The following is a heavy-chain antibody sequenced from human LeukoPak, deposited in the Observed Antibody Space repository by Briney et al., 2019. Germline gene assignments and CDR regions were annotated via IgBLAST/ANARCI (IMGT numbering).Heavy chain of an antibody. V-gene: IGHV3-48*01. D-gene: IGHD6-13*01. CDR2: ISSSGSNI. Sequence: SGGSLRLSCAASGFTFSSYAMNWVRQAPGKGLEWVSYISSSGSNIYYADSVKGRFTISRDNAKNSLYLQVNSLRAEDTAVYYCARGITAASGVFDYWGQGTLVTVSS. J-gene: IGHJ4*02. CDR1: GFTFSSYA. CDR3: ARGITAASGVFDY.